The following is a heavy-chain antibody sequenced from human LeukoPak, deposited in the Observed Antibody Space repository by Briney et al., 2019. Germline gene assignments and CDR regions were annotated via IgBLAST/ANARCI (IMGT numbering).Heavy chain of an antibody. V-gene: IGHV3-64*01. J-gene: IGHJ4*02. CDR2: ISGNGGST. D-gene: IGHD6-19*01. CDR1: GFTFSTYT. CDR3: ARGVGFSTGWYYFDY. Sequence: QAGGSLRLSCAASGFTFSTYTIHWVRQAPGEGLEYVSAISGNGGSTYYANSVKGRFTISRDNSKNTLYFQMGSLRAEDMAVYYCARGVGFSTGWYYFDYWGQGTLVTVSS.